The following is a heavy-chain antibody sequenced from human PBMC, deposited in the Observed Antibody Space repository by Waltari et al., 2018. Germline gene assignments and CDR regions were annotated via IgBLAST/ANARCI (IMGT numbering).Heavy chain of an antibody. CDR2: SYSGGDR. J-gene: IGHJ6*02. Sequence: EVQLVETGGGLIQPEGSLRLSCAASGFTVSGNYMAWVRQAPGKGLACVSTSYSGGDRHYADSVAGRFTISRDSSKNTLFLQMNNLRADDTAVYYCASLGAAVYYSMGVWGQGTTVTVSS. CDR3: ASLGAAVYYSMGV. V-gene: IGHV3-53*02. D-gene: IGHD6-13*01. CDR1: GFTVSGNY.